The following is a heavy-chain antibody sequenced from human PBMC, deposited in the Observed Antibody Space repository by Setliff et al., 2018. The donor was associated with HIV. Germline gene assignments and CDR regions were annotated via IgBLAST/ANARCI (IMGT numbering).Heavy chain of an antibody. CDR2: IYYSGST. V-gene: IGHV4-59*08. J-gene: IGHJ2*01. Sequence: PSETLSLTCTVSGGSISSYYWSWIRQPPGKGLEWIGYIYYSGSTNYNPSPKSRVTISVDTSKNQFSLKLSSVTAADTAVYYCARLCIAAAGTRSIPWYFDLWGRGTLVTVSS. CDR1: GGSISSYY. D-gene: IGHD6-13*01. CDR3: ARLCIAAAGTRSIPWYFDL.